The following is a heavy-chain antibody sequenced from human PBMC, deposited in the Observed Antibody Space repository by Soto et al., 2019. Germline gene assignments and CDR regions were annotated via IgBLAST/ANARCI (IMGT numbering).Heavy chain of an antibody. J-gene: IGHJ5*02. CDR1: GGSINNTNW. CDR2: IYHSGRT. CDR3: ARVWTTVTNWFDP. D-gene: IGHD4-17*01. V-gene: IGHV4-4*02. Sequence: QVQLQESGPGLVKPSGTLSLTCAVSGGSINNTNWWSWVRQPPGKGLEWIGEIYHSGRTNYNPSLKSRVTISVDKSKNQFSLKLSSVTAADTAVYYCARVWTTVTNWFDPWGQGTLVTVSS.